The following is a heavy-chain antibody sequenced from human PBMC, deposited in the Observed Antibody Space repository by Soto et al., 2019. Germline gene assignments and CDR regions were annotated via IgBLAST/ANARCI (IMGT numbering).Heavy chain of an antibody. CDR2: ISGSGGST. V-gene: IGHV3-23*01. CDR3: ASGDYSIYNCFEP. J-gene: IGHJ5*02. D-gene: IGHD4-4*01. CDR1: GFTFSSYA. Sequence: GGSLRLSCAASGFTFSSYAMSWVRQAPGKGLEWVSAISGSGGSTYYADSVKGRFTISRDNSKNSLYLQMNSLRAEDTAVYYCASGDYSIYNCFEPWGQGTLVTVSS.